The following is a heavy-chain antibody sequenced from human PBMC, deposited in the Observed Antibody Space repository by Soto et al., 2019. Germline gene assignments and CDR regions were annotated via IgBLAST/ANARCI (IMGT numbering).Heavy chain of an antibody. V-gene: IGHV4-31*03. CDR2: IYYSGST. D-gene: IGHD5-18*01. Sequence: QVQLQESGPGLVKPSQTLSLTCTVSGGSISSGGYYWSWIRQHPGKGLEWIGYIYYSGSTYYNPSLKSRVTISVATSKNHFSLQLSSVTAADTAVYYCARSDTAMVTRIAYWGQGTLLAVSS. CDR1: GGSISSGGYY. J-gene: IGHJ4*02. CDR3: ARSDTAMVTRIAY.